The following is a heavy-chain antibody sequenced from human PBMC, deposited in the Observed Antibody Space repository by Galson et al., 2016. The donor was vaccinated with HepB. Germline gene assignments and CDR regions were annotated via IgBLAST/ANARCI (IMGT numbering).Heavy chain of an antibody. D-gene: IGHD2-2*01. CDR2: IYNNGGT. CDR1: GGSMSTYY. J-gene: IGHJ3*02. CDR3: ARGSYCSGTSCHAGVPMDAFDI. V-gene: IGHV4-59*12. Sequence: SETLSLTCTVSGGSMSTYYWSWIRQPPGKGPQWIGSIYNNGGTYYDPTLKSRGTISVDTSKNQLSLKLSSVTAADTALYYCARGSYCSGTSCHAGVPMDAFDIWGQGTMVTVS.